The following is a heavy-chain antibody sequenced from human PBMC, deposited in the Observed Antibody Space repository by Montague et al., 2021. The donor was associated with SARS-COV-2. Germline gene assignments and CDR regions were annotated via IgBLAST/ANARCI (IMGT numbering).Heavy chain of an antibody. V-gene: IGHV4-59*01. J-gene: IGHJ6*02. CDR2: GNYSWTS. CDR3: VRADRRDPDTPHLYYYKGMEL. Sequence: SETLSLTCAVSVHSRCRGTWAWIRRAHVRTLDSISYGNYSWTSSYNSSLKSRVTISVDTSKNQVSLNLRSVTAADTAVYFCVRADRRDPDTPHLYYYKGMELWGQGTTVTVSS. CDR1: VHSRCRGT. D-gene: IGHD2-15*01.